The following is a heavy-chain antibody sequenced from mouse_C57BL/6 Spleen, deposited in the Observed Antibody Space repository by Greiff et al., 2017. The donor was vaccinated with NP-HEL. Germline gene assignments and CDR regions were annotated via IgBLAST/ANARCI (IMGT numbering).Heavy chain of an antibody. CDR2: IDPSDSYT. J-gene: IGHJ4*01. CDR3: ARTLYYGSGYDYAMDY. Sequence: QVQLQQPGAELVRPGTSVKLSCKASGYTFTSYWMHWVKQRPGQGLEWIGAIDPSDSYTNYYQKFKGKATLTVDTSSSTAYMQLSSLTSEDSAVYYCARTLYYGSGYDYAMDYWGAGTSVTVSS. CDR1: GYTFTSYW. D-gene: IGHD1-1*01. V-gene: IGHV1-59*01.